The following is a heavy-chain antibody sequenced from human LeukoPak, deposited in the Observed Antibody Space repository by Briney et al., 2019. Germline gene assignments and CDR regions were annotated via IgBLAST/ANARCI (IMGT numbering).Heavy chain of an antibody. Sequence: SETLSLTCTVSGGSISSYYWSWIRQPPGKGLEWIGYIYYSGSTNYNPSLKSRVTISVDTSKNQFSLKLSSVTAADTALYYCVIFDSGSDGAFDIWGQGTAVTVSS. J-gene: IGHJ3*02. V-gene: IGHV4-59*08. D-gene: IGHD3-10*01. CDR3: VIFDSGSDGAFDI. CDR2: IYYSGST. CDR1: GGSISSYY.